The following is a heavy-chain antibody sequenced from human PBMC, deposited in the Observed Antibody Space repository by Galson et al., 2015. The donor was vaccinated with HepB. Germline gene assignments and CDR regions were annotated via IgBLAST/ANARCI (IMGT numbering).Heavy chain of an antibody. Sequence: SLRLSCAASGFTFRDYAMSWVRQAPGKGLEWVSSLSGSGGSTYYADSVKGRFTISRDNSKNTLHLQMSSLRAEDTAIYYCAKEITVTGYNYYQYGMDVWGQGTTVTVSS. CDR1: GFTFRDYA. CDR2: LSGSGGST. D-gene: IGHD4-17*01. J-gene: IGHJ6*02. CDR3: AKEITVTGYNYYQYGMDV. V-gene: IGHV3-23*01.